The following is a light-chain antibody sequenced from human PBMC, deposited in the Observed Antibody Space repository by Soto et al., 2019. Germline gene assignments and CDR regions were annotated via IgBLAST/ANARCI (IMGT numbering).Light chain of an antibody. Sequence: DIQMTQSPSTLSASVGDRVTITCRASQSISSWLAWYQQKPGKAPKLLIYKASSLESGVPSRFSGSGSGTEFTLTISSLQPDDFATYYCQSSHTFGQGTKLEIK. J-gene: IGKJ2*01. CDR1: QSISSW. CDR2: KAS. V-gene: IGKV1-5*03. CDR3: QSSHT.